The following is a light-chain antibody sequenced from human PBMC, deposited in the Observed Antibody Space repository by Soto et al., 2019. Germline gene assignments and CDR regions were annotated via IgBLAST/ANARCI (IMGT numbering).Light chain of an antibody. Sequence: DIQLNQSPSSVSASVGDRVTITCRASQGISSWLAWYQQKPGKDTKLLILEASSLQSGVPSRFSGSGSGTYFTLTISSLQPEDFATYSCQQSNSVPLTVGGGTKVEI. CDR2: EAS. V-gene: IGKV1-12*01. J-gene: IGKJ4*01. CDR1: QGISSW. CDR3: QQSNSVPLT.